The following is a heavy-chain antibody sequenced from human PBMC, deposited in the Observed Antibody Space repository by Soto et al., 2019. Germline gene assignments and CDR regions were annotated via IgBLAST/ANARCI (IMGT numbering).Heavy chain of an antibody. J-gene: IGHJ5*02. CDR1: GFTFSSYA. Sequence: GGSLRLSCAASGFTFSSYAMHWVRQAPGKGLEWVAVISYDGSNKYYADSVKGRFTISRDNSKNTLYLQMNSLRAEDTAVYYCARSRLRFSSNWFDPWGQGTLVTVFS. CDR3: ARSRLRFSSNWFDP. CDR2: ISYDGSNK. D-gene: IGHD3-3*01. V-gene: IGHV3-30-3*01.